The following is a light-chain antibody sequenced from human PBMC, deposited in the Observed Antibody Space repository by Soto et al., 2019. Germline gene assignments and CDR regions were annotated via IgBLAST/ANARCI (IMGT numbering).Light chain of an antibody. CDR1: QTISSW. V-gene: IGKV1-5*03. CDR2: KAS. CDR3: QQLFDSPIT. J-gene: IGKJ5*01. Sequence: DIQMTQSPSTLSASVRDRVTITCRASQTISSWLAWFQQRPGRAPKFLIYKASSLKNGVPLRFSGSGSGTQFTLTNSSLQPDDFATYYCQQLFDSPITFGQGTQLEIK.